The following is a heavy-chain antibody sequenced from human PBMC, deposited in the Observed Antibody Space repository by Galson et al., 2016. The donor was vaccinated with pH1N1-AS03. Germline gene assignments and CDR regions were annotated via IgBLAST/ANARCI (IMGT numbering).Heavy chain of an antibody. Sequence: SETLSLTCTVSGGSISDNNWWGWVRQSPEKGLEWIGEIYHSGGSNYHPSLEGRVTMSVDKSKNQFSLKVSSVTAADTAVYYCVRYVHYYTSGSYGYFDYWGQGTLVTVSS. D-gene: IGHD3-10*01. V-gene: IGHV4-4*02. CDR2: IYHSGGS. CDR3: VRYVHYYTSGSYGYFDY. J-gene: IGHJ4*02. CDR1: GGSISDNNW.